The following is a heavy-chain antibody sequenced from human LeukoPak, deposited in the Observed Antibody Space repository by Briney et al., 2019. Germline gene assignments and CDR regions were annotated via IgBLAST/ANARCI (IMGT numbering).Heavy chain of an antibody. CDR2: ISGSGDNT. Sequence: GGSLRLSCAASGFTFSSYAMSWVRQAPGKGLEWVSGISGSGDNTYYADSVKGRFTISRDNSKNTLYLQMNSLRAEDTAVYYCAKYGSGSYWGYFDYWGQGTLVTVSS. CDR3: AKYGSGSYWGYFDY. J-gene: IGHJ4*02. CDR1: GFTFSSYA. D-gene: IGHD3-10*01. V-gene: IGHV3-23*01.